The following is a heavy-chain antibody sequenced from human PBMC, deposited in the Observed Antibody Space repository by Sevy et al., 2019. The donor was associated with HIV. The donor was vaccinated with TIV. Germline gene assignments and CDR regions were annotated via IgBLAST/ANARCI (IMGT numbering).Heavy chain of an antibody. D-gene: IGHD6-19*01. CDR2: FDPEDGSI. V-gene: IGHV1-24*01. CDR3: ATSYRISVCDFDY. CDR1: GYTLTELS. Sequence: ASVKVSCKVSGYTLTELSIHWVRQSPGKGLEWMGGFDPEDGSIFYAQKFQGRLTMTEDTSAETGYMELGSLKSEDTAVYYCATSYRISVCDFDYWGQGTLVTVSS. J-gene: IGHJ4*02.